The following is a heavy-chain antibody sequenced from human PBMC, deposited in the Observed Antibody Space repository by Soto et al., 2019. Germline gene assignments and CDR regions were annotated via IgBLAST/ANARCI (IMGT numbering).Heavy chain of an antibody. CDR3: ARDPLRGSPDYFDH. J-gene: IGHJ4*02. Sequence: QVRLVESGGGVVQPGGSLRLSCAASGFTLRTYPMHWLRQTLGKGLEWLTVLSFDGKVKHYADSVGGRFTISRDISENTLYLQMNSLRGEDTAVYYCARDPLRGSPDYFDHWGQGTLVTVSS. CDR2: LSFDGKVK. V-gene: IGHV3-30*04. D-gene: IGHD1-1*01. CDR1: GFTLRTYP.